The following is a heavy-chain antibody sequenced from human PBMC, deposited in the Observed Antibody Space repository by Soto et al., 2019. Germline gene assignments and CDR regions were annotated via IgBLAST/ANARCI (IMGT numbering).Heavy chain of an antibody. D-gene: IGHD6-13*01. CDR1: GFTFSSYG. J-gene: IGHJ4*02. CDR2: IWYDGSNK. Sequence: PGGSLRPSCAASGFTFSSYGMHWVRQAPGKGLEWVAVIWYDGSNKYYADSVKGRFTISRDNSKNTLYLQMNGLRAEDTAVYYCAREFLVAAAGVDYWGQGTLVTVSS. V-gene: IGHV3-33*01. CDR3: AREFLVAAAGVDY.